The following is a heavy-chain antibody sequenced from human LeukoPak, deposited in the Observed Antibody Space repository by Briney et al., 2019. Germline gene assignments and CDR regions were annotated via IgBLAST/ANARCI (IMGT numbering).Heavy chain of an antibody. J-gene: IGHJ6*02. CDR3: ARVLDPNYGMDV. Sequence: GASVKVSCKASGYTFTSYDINWVRQATGQGLEWMGWMNPNSGNTGYAQKFLGRDTMTSNTSISTAYLELSSLRSEDTAVYYCARVLDPNYGMDVWGQGTTVTVSS. CDR2: MNPNSGNT. CDR1: GYTFTSYD. V-gene: IGHV1-8*01. D-gene: IGHD1-1*01.